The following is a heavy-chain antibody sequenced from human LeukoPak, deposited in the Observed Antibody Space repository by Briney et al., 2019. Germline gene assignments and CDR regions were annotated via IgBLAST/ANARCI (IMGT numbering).Heavy chain of an antibody. D-gene: IGHD1-26*01. CDR3: ARASGSYFWYYFDY. V-gene: IGHV4-61*02. J-gene: IGHJ4*02. CDR1: GGSISSGSYY. Sequence: PSETLSLTCTVSGGSISSGSYYWSWIRQPAGKGLEWIGRIYTSGSTNYNPSLKSRVTISVDTSKNQFSLKLSSVTAADTAVSYCARASGSYFWYYFDYWGQGTLVTVS. CDR2: IYTSGST.